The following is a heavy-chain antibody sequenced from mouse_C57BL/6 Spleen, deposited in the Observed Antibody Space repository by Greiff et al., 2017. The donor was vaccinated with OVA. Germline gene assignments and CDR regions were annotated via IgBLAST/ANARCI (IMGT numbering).Heavy chain of an antibody. D-gene: IGHD1-2*01. CDR2: INPNNDGT. J-gene: IGHJ3*01. Sequence: QVQLQQSGAELVKPGASVKLSCKASGYTFTTYRMEWMKQSHGQSLEWIGNINPNNDGTKYNEKFKGKATLTVEKSSSTVYLQLSRLTSDDSAVYYCARKRYGSCPASFAYWGQGTLLTVSA. CDR1: GYTFTTYR. CDR3: ARKRYGSCPASFAY. V-gene: IGHV1-47*01.